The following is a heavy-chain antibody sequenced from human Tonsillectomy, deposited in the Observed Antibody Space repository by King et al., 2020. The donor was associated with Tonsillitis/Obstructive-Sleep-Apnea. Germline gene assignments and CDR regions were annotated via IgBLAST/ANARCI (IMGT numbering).Heavy chain of an antibody. V-gene: IGHV3-48*02. D-gene: IGHD3-22*01. CDR1: GFTFSDYS. CDR2: ISSGGTTI. CDR3: ARMISWFDP. J-gene: IGHJ5*02. Sequence: VQLVESGGGLVQPGGSLTLSCAASGFTFSDYSMNWVRQAPGKGLEWVSYISSGGTTIYYADSVKGRFTISRDNAKNSLYLQMNSLRDEDTAVYYCARMISWFDPWDQGTLVTVSS.